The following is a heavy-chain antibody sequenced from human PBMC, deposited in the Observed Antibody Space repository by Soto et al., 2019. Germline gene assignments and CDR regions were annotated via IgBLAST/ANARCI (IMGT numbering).Heavy chain of an antibody. J-gene: IGHJ6*02. Sequence: PGGSLRLSCAASGFTFSSYGMHWVRQAPGKGLEWVAVISYDGSNKYYADSVKGRFTISRDNSKNTLYLQMNSLRAEDTAVYYCAKDQGGSYDNYYYYRMDVWGQGTTVTAP. CDR3: AKDQGGSYDNYYYYRMDV. CDR1: GFTFSSYG. V-gene: IGHV3-30*18. CDR2: ISYDGSNK. D-gene: IGHD1-26*01.